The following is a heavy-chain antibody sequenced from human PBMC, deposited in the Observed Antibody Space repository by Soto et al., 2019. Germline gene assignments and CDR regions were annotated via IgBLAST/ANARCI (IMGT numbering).Heavy chain of an antibody. D-gene: IGHD3-10*01. Sequence: GATPRNPAQTLTLTCTFSGFSLSTSGVGVGWVRQPPGKALEWLALIYSNDDKRFSTSLKSRLTITKDTSKNQVVLTMTNMDPVDIATYHCTHMRGAGLYGRYVGGHGT. CDR3: THMRGAGLYGRYV. J-gene: IGHJ6*02. CDR2: IYSNDDK. CDR1: GFSLSTSGVG. V-gene: IGHV2-5*01.